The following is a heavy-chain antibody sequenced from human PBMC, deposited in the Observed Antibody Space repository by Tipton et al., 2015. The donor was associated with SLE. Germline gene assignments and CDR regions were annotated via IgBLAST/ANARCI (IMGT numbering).Heavy chain of an antibody. J-gene: IGHJ1*01. CDR1: GGSISSHY. D-gene: IGHD3-22*01. CDR3: ARGYWDSSGSPLQH. V-gene: IGHV4-59*11. Sequence: TLSLTCTVSGGSISSHYWSWIRQPPGKGLEWIGCIYYSGSTYYNPSLKSRVTISVDTSKNQFSLKLSSVTAADTAVYYCARGYWDSSGSPLQHWGQGTLVTVSS. CDR2: IYYSGST.